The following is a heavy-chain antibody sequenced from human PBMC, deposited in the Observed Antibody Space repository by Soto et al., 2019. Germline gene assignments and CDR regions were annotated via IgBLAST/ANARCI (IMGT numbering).Heavy chain of an antibody. CDR2: ITSDGRT. V-gene: IGHV3-23*01. CDR1: GFTFSSYA. CDR3: AKDYSTVTTDPLSVVLFDY. J-gene: IGHJ4*02. D-gene: IGHD4-17*01. Sequence: VVSLRISCAASGFTFSSYAMSWVRQAPGKGLEWVSIITSDGRTYYADSVKGRFTISRDNSKNTVYLQMNSLRAEDTAVYYCAKDYSTVTTDPLSVVLFDYWGQGALVTVSS.